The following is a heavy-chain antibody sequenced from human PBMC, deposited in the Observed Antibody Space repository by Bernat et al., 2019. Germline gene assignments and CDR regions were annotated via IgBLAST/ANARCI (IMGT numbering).Heavy chain of an antibody. CDR3: ARDSGDAFDI. J-gene: IGHJ3*02. Sequence: QVQLVESGGGVVQPGRSLRLSCAASGFTFSSYGLHWVRQAPGKGLEWVAVIWYDGSNKYYADSVKGRFTISRDNSKNTLYLQMNSLRAEDTAVYYCARDSGDAFDIWGQGTMVTVSS. D-gene: IGHD3-10*01. CDR1: GFTFSSYG. V-gene: IGHV3-33*01. CDR2: IWYDGSNK.